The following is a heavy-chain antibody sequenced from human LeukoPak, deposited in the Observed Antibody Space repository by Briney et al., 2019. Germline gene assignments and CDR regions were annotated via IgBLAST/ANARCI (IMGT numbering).Heavy chain of an antibody. D-gene: IGHD2/OR15-2a*01. J-gene: IGHJ3*01. CDR3: AKVSWVRARPFHLATLEL. V-gene: IGHV3-23*01. CDR2: LSGSGSDT. Sequence: TGGSLRLSCILSGLRFQRFAMNWIRQAPGQGLQWVSSLSGSGSDTYYAHSVKGRFTVSRDNSRNTLFLQMNSLRADDTAIYYCAKVSWVRARPFHLATLELWGRGTLVTVSS. CDR1: GLRFQRFA.